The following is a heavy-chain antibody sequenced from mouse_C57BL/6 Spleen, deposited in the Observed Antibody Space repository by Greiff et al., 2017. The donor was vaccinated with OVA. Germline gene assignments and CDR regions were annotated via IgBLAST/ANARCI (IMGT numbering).Heavy chain of an antibody. CDR2: IWSGGST. J-gene: IGHJ1*03. CDR1: GFSLTSYG. CDR3: ARNCMGYFDV. V-gene: IGHV2-2*01. Sequence: VQGVESGPGLVQPSQSLSITCTVSGFSLTSYGVHWVRQSPGKGLEWLGVIWSGGSTDYNAAFISRLSISKDNTKSQVFFKMNSLQAGDTAIYYCARNCMGYFDVWGTGTTVTVSS.